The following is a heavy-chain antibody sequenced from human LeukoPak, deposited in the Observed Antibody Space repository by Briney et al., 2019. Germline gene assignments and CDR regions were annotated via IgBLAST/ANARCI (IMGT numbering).Heavy chain of an antibody. V-gene: IGHV3-23*01. Sequence: PGGSLRLSCAASGFTFYNSGMGWVRQAPGQGLEWVSAISGSVGATDYANSVKGRFTISRDDSKNTLYLQMNSLRAEETAVYYCAIEQWELKYWGQGTLVTVSS. J-gene: IGHJ4*02. D-gene: IGHD1-26*01. CDR3: AIEQWELKY. CDR2: ISGSVGAT. CDR1: GFTFYNSG.